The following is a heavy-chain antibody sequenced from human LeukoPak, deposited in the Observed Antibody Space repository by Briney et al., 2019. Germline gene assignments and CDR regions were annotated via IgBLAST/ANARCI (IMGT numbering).Heavy chain of an antibody. J-gene: IGHJ1*01. V-gene: IGHV1-69*13. CDR2: IIPIFGTA. Sequence: GASVKVSCKASGYTFTSYGISWVRQAPGQGLEWMGGIIPIFGTANYAQKFQGRVTITADESTSTAYMELSSLRSEDTAVYYCARGADIVVVPAATIRGYYFQHWGQGTLVTVSS. CDR1: GYTFTSYG. D-gene: IGHD2-2*01. CDR3: ARGADIVVVPAATIRGYYFQH.